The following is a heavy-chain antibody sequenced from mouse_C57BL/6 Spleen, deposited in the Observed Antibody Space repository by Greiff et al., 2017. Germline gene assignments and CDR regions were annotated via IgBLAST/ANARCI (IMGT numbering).Heavy chain of an antibody. CDR2: IDPETGGT. CDR3: TGEDLLRYFGV. Sequence: VQLQQSGAELVRPGASVTLSCKASGYTFTDYEMHWVKQTPVHGLEWIGAIDPETGGTAYNQKFKGKAILTADNSSSTAYMGLRSLASEDSAVYYCTGEDLLRYFGVWGTGTTVTVSS. CDR1: GYTFTDYE. V-gene: IGHV1-15*01. J-gene: IGHJ1*03. D-gene: IGHD1-1*01.